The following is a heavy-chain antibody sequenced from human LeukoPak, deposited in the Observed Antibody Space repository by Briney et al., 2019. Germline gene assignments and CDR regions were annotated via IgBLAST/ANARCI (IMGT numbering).Heavy chain of an antibody. D-gene: IGHD3-16*01. CDR3: ARGYGSSVRLIGMVV. CDR1: GFNFNNYW. Sequence: GGSLRLSCAASGFNFNNYWMSWLRQAPGKGLEWVSVIYSGGSTYYADSVKGRFTISRDNSKNTLYLQMNSLRAEDTAVYYCARGYGSSVRLIGMVVWGQGTTVTVSS. J-gene: IGHJ6*02. V-gene: IGHV3-53*01. CDR2: IYSGGST.